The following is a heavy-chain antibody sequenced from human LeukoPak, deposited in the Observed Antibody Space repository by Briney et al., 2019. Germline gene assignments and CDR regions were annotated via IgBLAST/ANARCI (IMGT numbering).Heavy chain of an antibody. CDR1: GYTFTSYS. V-gene: IGHV1-46*01. CDR3: TRGHGSGYTNWFDP. Sequence: ASVKVSCKASGYTFTSYSMHWVRQAPGQGLEWMGIINPSGNSAGYAQKFQGRVTMTRDMSASTVYMELSRLRFEDTAVYYCTRGHGSGYTNWFDPWGQGTLVTVSS. D-gene: IGHD3-10*01. J-gene: IGHJ5*02. CDR2: INPSGNSA.